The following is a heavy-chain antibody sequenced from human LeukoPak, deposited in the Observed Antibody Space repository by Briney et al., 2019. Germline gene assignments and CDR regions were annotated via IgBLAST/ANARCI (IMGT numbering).Heavy chain of an antibody. J-gene: IGHJ5*02. CDR3: ARDLGDDSSGNWFDP. D-gene: IGHD3-22*01. V-gene: IGHV3-21*01. Sequence: NPGGSLRLSCAASGFTFSSYSMNWVRQAPGKGLEWVSSISSSSSYIYYADSVKGRFTISRDNAKNSLYLQMNSLRAEDTAVYYCARDLGDDSSGNWFDPWGQGTLVTVSS. CDR1: GFTFSSYS. CDR2: ISSSSSYI.